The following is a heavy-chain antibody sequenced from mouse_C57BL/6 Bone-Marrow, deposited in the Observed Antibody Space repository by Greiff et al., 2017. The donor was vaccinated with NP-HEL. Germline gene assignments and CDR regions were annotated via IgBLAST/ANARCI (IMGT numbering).Heavy chain of an antibody. CDR3: ARWGHDGYWYFDV. Sequence: EVNLVESGGDLVKPGGSLKLSCAASGFTFSSYGMSWVRQTPDKRLEWVATISSGGSYTYYLDSVKGRFTISRDNAKNTLYLQMSSLKSEDTAMYYCARWGHDGYWYFDVWGTGTTVTVSS. J-gene: IGHJ1*03. V-gene: IGHV5-6*01. D-gene: IGHD2-12*01. CDR1: GFTFSSYG. CDR2: ISSGGSYT.